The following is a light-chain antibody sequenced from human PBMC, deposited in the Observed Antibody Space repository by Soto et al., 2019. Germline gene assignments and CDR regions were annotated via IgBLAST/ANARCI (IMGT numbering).Light chain of an antibody. V-gene: IGKV3-20*01. J-gene: IGKJ5*01. CDR3: QQSGWSPIT. CDR2: GAS. CDR1: QSVTTR. Sequence: IVVTQTPGTLSLSPGERVTLSCRASQSVTTRVAWYQHKPGQAPRLLMSGASSRASGVPVRFSGSGSGTDFTLTISRLEPEDFALYYCQQSGWSPITFGQGTRLEI.